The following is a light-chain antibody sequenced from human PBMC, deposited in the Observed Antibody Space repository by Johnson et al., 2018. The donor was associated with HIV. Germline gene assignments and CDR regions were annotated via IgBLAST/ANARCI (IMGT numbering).Light chain of an antibody. CDR1: SSNIGRNY. CDR2: DNN. V-gene: IGLV1-51*01. J-gene: IGLJ1*01. CDR3: GTWDSSLSAYV. Sequence: QSVLTQPPSVSAAPGQKVTISCSGSSSNIGRNYVSWYQQLPGTAPKLLIFDNNKRQSGIPDRFSASKSGTSATLGITGLQTGDEADYYCGTWDSSLSAYVFGTGTKVTVL.